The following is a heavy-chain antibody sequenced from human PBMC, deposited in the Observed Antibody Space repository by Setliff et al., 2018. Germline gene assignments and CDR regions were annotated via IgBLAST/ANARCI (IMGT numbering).Heavy chain of an antibody. CDR3: ARDRAWFDP. Sequence: PGGSLRLSCAASGFTFSSYWMSWVRQAPGKGLEWVGNINQDGSGKYYVDSVKGRFTISRDNAKNSLYVQMNSLRAEDTAVYYCARDRAWFDPWGQGTLVTVSS. V-gene: IGHV3-7*01. J-gene: IGHJ5*02. CDR1: GFTFSSYW. CDR2: INQDGSGK.